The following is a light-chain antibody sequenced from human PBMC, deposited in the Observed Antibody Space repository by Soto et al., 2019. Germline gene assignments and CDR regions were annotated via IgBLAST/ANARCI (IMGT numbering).Light chain of an antibody. CDR1: SSDFGSYNL. Sequence: QSALTQPASVSGSPGQSITISCTGTSSDFGSYNLVSWYQQHPGKAPKLMICEESKRPSAVSHRLSGSKSGNTASLTISGLQAEDDADYYCCSYAGSSTYVFGPGTKVTVL. J-gene: IGLJ1*01. V-gene: IGLV2-23*01. CDR2: EES. CDR3: CSYAGSSTYV.